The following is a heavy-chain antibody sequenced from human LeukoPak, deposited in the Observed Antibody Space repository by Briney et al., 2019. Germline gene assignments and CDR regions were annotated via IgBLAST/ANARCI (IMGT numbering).Heavy chain of an antibody. D-gene: IGHD4-11*01. V-gene: IGHV3-23*01. CDR1: GFTSSSFA. Sequence: GGSLRLSCSASGFTSSSFAMSWVRQAPGKGLEWVSAISGSGGSTYYADSVKGRFTISRDNSKNTLYLQMNSLRAEDTAVYYCAKGTTASPPIDSDYWGQGTLVTVSS. CDR3: AKGTTASPPIDSDY. CDR2: ISGSGGST. J-gene: IGHJ4*02.